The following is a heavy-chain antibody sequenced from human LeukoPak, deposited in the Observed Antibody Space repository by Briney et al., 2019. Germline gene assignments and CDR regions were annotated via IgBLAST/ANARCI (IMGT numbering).Heavy chain of an antibody. Sequence: PGGSLRLSCAASGFTFSDYWMSWVRQGPGKGLEWVANINQEGSEKYYVDSVKGRFTISRDNVKNSLYLQMNSLRAEDTAVYYCAREPPRLAGAGVDYWGQGTLVTVPS. J-gene: IGHJ4*02. CDR3: AREPPRLAGAGVDY. V-gene: IGHV3-7*01. CDR1: GFTFSDYW. CDR2: INQEGSEK. D-gene: IGHD6-13*01.